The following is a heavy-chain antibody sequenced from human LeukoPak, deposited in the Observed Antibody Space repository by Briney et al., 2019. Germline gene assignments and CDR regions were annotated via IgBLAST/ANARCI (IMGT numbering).Heavy chain of an antibody. CDR1: GLTFGSYW. CDR3: SSGSHVDV. J-gene: IGHJ6*04. CDR2: IKEDGNEK. Sequence: GGSLRLSCAASGLTFGSYWMTWVRQAPGKGLEWVANIKEDGNEKHYVDSVKGRFTVARDNAKNSLFLQMNSLRAEDAAIYYCSSGSHVDVWGKGTTVSVSS. D-gene: IGHD3-22*01. V-gene: IGHV3-7*01.